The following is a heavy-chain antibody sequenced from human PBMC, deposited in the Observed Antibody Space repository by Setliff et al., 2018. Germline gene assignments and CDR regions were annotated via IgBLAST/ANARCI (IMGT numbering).Heavy chain of an antibody. V-gene: IGHV4-34*01. J-gene: IGHJ4*02. CDR2: INHSGST. CDR3: ARRYNFWSGYFDY. Sequence: SETLSLTCAVYGGSFSGYYWSWIRQPPGKGLEWIGEINHSGSTNYNPPLKSRVTISVDTSKNQFSLKLSSVTAADTAVYYCARRYNFWSGYFDYWGQGTLVTVSS. CDR1: GGSFSGYY. D-gene: IGHD3-3*01.